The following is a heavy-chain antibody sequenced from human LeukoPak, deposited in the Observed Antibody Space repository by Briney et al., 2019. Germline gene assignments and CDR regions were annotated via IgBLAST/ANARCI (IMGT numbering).Heavy chain of an antibody. CDR2: IYSAGTT. CDR1: GFTVSSNY. J-gene: IGHJ6*02. Sequence: PGGSLRLSCAASGFTVSSNYMSWVRQAPGRGLEWVSVIYSAGTTYYADSVKGRFTISRDNSKNTVYLQMNSLRAEDTAVYYCYSSGSYYGVMEVWGQGTTATVSS. V-gene: IGHV3-66*01. CDR3: YSSGSYYGVMEV. D-gene: IGHD3-10*01.